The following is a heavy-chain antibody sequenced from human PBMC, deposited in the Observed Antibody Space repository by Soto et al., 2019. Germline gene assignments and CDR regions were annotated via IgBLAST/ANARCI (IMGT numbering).Heavy chain of an antibody. CDR2: ISEDGGNK. D-gene: IGHD6-19*01. J-gene: IGHJ4*02. CDR3: ARRLTRTVSALGY. CDR1: GLTLNSFA. V-gene: IGHV3-30-3*01. Sequence: QVHLVESGGGVVQAGRSLRLSYTASGLTLNSFAIHWVRQAPGKGLEWVSVISEDGGNKYFAESVRGRFLISRDNSKNTVYLQMNSLRLEDTAVYFCARRLTRTVSALGYWGQGTLVSVSS.